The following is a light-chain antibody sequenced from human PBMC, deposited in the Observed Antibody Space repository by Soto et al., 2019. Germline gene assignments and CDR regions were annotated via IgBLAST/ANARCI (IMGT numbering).Light chain of an antibody. CDR2: GNS. Sequence: QSVLTQPPSVSGAPGQRVTISCTGSSXNIGAGYDVHWYQQLPGTAPKLLIYGNSNRPSGVPDRFSGSKSGTSASLAITGLQAEDEADYYCQSYDSSLSGVFGGGTKVTVL. J-gene: IGLJ3*02. V-gene: IGLV1-40*01. CDR3: QSYDSSLSGV. CDR1: SXNIGAGYD.